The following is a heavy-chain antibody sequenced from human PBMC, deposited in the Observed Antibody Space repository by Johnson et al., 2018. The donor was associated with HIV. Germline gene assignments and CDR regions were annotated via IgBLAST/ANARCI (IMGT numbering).Heavy chain of an antibody. CDR2: ISSSGSTI. J-gene: IGHJ3*02. V-gene: IGHV3-48*04. Sequence: VQLVESGGGLVKPGGSLRLSCAGSGFTFSSYGMHWVRQAPGKGLEWVSYISSSGSTIYYADSVKGRFTISRDNAKNSLYLQMNSLRAEDTAVYYCALNWGAEGAFDIWGQGTMVTVSS. D-gene: IGHD7-27*01. CDR3: ALNWGAEGAFDI. CDR1: GFTFSSYG.